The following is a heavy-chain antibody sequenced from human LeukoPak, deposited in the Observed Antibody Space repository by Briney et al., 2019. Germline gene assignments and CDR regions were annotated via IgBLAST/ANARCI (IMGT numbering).Heavy chain of an antibody. J-gene: IGHJ4*02. CDR2: IYHNGNT. CDR1: GGSISSINLW. D-gene: IGHD5-18*01. Sequence: PSGTLSLTCAVSGGSISSINLWWSWVRQPPGKGLEWIGEIYHNGNTNYNPSLKSRVTISVDKSKNQFSLMMSSVTAADTAVYYCARDRTGRNTAQDDYWGQGTLVTVSS. CDR3: ARDRTGRNTAQDDY. V-gene: IGHV4-4*02.